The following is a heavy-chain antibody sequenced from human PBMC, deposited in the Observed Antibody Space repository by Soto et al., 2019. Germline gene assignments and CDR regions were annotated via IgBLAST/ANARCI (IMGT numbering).Heavy chain of an antibody. J-gene: IGHJ6*03. Sequence: SETLSLTCAVYGGSFSGYYWSWIRQPPGKGLEWIGEINHSGSTNYNPSLKSRVTISVDTSKNQFSLKLSSVTAADTAVYYCARGQKSFGIPAKYYYYYYYMDVWGKGTTVTVSS. CDR2: INHSGST. CDR3: ARGQKSFGIPAKYYYYYYYMDV. V-gene: IGHV4-34*01. CDR1: GGSFSGYY. D-gene: IGHD2-2*01.